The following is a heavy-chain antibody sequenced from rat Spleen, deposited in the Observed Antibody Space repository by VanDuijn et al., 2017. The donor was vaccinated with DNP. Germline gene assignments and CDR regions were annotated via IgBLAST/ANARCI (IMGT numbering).Heavy chain of an antibody. CDR3: VRPDYYFGSYPFF. Sequence: EVQLVETGGGSVQPGRSLKLSCVVSGFTFSGYWMFWIRQAPGKGLEWVASINPDGATTHYSVSVRGRFTISRDNVENTVYLQMNSLRSEDMATYYCVRPDYYFGSYPFFWGPGTMVTVSS. CDR1: GFTFSGYW. V-gene: IGHV5-58*01. D-gene: IGHD1-12*02. CDR2: INPDGATT. J-gene: IGHJ1*01.